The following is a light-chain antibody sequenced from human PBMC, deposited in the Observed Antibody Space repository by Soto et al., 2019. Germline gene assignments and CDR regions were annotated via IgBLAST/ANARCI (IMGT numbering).Light chain of an antibody. Sequence: DIQMTQSPSTLSVSVGDRVTITCRASQSISSWLAWYQQKPGKAPKLLIYDASSLESGVPSRFSGSGSGTEFTLTISSLQPDDFATYYCQQYNSYCTWTFGQGTKVDIK. CDR2: DAS. CDR3: QQYNSYCTWT. CDR1: QSISSW. V-gene: IGKV1-5*01. J-gene: IGKJ1*01.